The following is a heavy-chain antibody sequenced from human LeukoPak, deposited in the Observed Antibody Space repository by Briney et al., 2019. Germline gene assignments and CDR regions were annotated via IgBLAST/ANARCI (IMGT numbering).Heavy chain of an antibody. D-gene: IGHD1-26*01. Sequence: SETLSLTCTVSGGSIGSYYWSWIRQPPGKGLEWIGYIYYSGSTNYNPSLKSRVTISVDTSKNQFSLKLSSVTAADTAVYYCTSWDDYGMDVWGQGTTVTVSS. CDR1: GGSIGSYY. CDR2: IYYSGST. V-gene: IGHV4-59*01. J-gene: IGHJ6*02. CDR3: TSWDDYGMDV.